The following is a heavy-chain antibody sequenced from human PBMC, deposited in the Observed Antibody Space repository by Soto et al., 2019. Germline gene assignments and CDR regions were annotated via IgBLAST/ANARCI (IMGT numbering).Heavy chain of an antibody. Sequence: EVQLLESGGGLVQPGGSLRLSCAASGFTFSTYAMNWVRRAPGNGLEWVSAISGSGGSIHYADSVKGRFTISRDNSKNTLDLQMNSLRDEDTAVYHCVKGYWKGDVWGQGTTVTVSS. D-gene: IGHD1-1*01. CDR1: GFTFSTYA. V-gene: IGHV3-23*01. CDR3: VKGYWKGDV. CDR2: ISGSGGSI. J-gene: IGHJ6*02.